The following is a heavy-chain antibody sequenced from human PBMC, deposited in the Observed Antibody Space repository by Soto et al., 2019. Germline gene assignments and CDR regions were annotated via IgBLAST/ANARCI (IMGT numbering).Heavy chain of an antibody. V-gene: IGHV3-7*03. D-gene: IGHD6-13*01. CDR1: GLTFSTTW. J-gene: IGHJ4*02. CDR3: AKDLLYSSNPSYFDF. CDR2: INQDGSAT. Sequence: GGSLRLSCAVSGLTFSTTWMTWVRQAPGKGLEWLASINQDGSATYYVDSVKGRFTISRDNAKNSLYLQLNSLRAEDSATYYCAKDLLYSSNPSYFDFWGLGALVNVSS.